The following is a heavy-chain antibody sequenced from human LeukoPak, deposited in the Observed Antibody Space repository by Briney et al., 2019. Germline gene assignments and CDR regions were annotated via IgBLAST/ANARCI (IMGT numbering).Heavy chain of an antibody. Sequence: GGSLRLSCAASGSTFSAFWMHWVRQAPGKGLVWVSRINSDDSRTTYADSVKGRFTISRDNAKNTLYLQMNSLRAEDTAVYYCARGLVHDTSGYYSDYWGQGTLVTVSS. J-gene: IGHJ4*02. D-gene: IGHD3-22*01. CDR1: GSTFSAFW. CDR2: INSDDSRT. CDR3: ARGLVHDTSGYYSDY. V-gene: IGHV3-74*01.